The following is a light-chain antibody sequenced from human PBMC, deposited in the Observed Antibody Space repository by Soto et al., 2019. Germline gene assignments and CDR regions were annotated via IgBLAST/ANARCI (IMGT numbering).Light chain of an antibody. CDR3: QEYIHWPPGM. Sequence: DIQMTQSPSSLSASVGDRITITCRASQSISSWLAWYQQKPGKAPKLLIYKASSLESGVPSRFSGSGSGTEFTLTISSLQSEDFAVYYCQEYIHWPPGMFGPGTKVDIK. J-gene: IGKJ1*01. V-gene: IGKV1-5*03. CDR2: KAS. CDR1: QSISSW.